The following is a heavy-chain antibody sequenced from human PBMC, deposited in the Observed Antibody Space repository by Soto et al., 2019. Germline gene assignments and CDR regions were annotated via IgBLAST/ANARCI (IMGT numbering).Heavy chain of an antibody. J-gene: IGHJ4*02. CDR3: AGHSTNYDILTGYRDY. D-gene: IGHD3-9*01. Sequence: DSLKISCKGSGYSFTSYWITWVRQMPGKGLEWMGRIDPSDSYTNYSPSFQGHVTISADKSISTAYLQWSSLKASDTAMYYCAGHSTNYDILTGYRDYWGQGTQVTVSS. CDR1: GYSFTSYW. CDR2: IDPSDSYT. V-gene: IGHV5-10-1*01.